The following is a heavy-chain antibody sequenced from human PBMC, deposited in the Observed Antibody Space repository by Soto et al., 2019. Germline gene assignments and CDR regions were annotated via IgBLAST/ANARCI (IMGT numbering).Heavy chain of an antibody. CDR3: ARRPETNHYYRMDV. V-gene: IGHV2-5*02. Sequence: QITLKESGPTLVKPTQTLTLTCTFSGFSLSTSGVGVGWIHQPPGKALELLALIYWDNDRRYSPSLKSRLDITKDTSENQVVLTMTNTDPVDTATYDCARRPETNHYYRMDVWGRGTTVTVSS. D-gene: IGHD4-17*01. CDR1: GFSLSTSGVG. J-gene: IGHJ6*01. CDR2: IYWDNDR.